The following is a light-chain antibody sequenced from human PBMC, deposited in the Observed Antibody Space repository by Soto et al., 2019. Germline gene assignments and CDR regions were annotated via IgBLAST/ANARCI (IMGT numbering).Light chain of an antibody. CDR2: GAS. Sequence: EIVLTQSPGTLSLSPGERATLSCRASESVSSSYLAWYQQKPGQTPRLLIFGASSRATGTPDRFSGSGSGTDFSLTIRGLKPEDFAVYYCQQYRMSPNTFGRGTKVDI. J-gene: IGKJ4*01. V-gene: IGKV3-20*01. CDR1: ESVSSSY. CDR3: QQYRMSPNT.